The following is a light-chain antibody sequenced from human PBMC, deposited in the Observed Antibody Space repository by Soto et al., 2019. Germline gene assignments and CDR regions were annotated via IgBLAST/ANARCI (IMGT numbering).Light chain of an antibody. CDR3: QQSFT. J-gene: IGKJ3*01. CDR1: QSISSW. CDR2: KAS. Sequence: DIQMTQSPSTLSASVGDRVTITCRASQSISSWLAWYQQKPGKAPKLLIYKASTLESGVPSRFSVSGSVTEFTLPISSLQPDDFATYYCQQSFTFGPGTKVDIK. V-gene: IGKV1-5*03.